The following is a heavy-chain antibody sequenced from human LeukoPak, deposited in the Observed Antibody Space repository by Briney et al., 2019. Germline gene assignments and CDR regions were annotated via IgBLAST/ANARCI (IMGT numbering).Heavy chain of an antibody. J-gene: IGHJ3*02. D-gene: IGHD3-10*01. CDR1: GFTFSRYA. Sequence: PGGSLRLSCAASGFTFSRYAMSWVRQAPGKGLEWVSGITGSGHSTYYADSVKGRFTISRDNSKNTLYLQMNSLRAEDTAVCYCAKDLTMVRGVIITRWMLDAFDIWGQGTMVTVSS. CDR3: AKDLTMVRGVIITRWMLDAFDI. CDR2: ITGSGHST. V-gene: IGHV3-23*01.